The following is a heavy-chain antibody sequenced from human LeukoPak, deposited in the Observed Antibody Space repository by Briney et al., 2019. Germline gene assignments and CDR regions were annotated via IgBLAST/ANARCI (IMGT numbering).Heavy chain of an antibody. V-gene: IGHV3-66*01. CDR3: ARDREYYNLLTGYKVSHYFDY. CDR1: EFSVGSNY. CDR2: IYSGGST. D-gene: IGHD3-9*01. Sequence: GGSLRLSCAASEFSVGSNYMTWVRQAPGKGLEWVSLIYSGGSTYYADSVKGRFTISRDNSKNTLYLQMNSLRAEDTAVYYCARDREYYNLLTGYKVSHYFDYWGQGTLVTVSS. J-gene: IGHJ4*02.